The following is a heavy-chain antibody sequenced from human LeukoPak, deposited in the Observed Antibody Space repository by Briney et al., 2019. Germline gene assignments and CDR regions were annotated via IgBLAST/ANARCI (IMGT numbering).Heavy chain of an antibody. CDR3: ARGENYYDSTGYDY. D-gene: IGHD3-22*01. J-gene: IGHJ4*02. V-gene: IGHV3-21*01. CDR2: ISSSSSYI. Sequence: GGSLRLSCAASGFTFDDYTMSWVRQAPGKGLEWVSSISSSSSYIYYADSLKGRFTISRDNAKNSLYLQMNSLRAEDTAVYYCARGENYYDSTGYDYWGQGTLVTVSS. CDR1: GFTFDDYT.